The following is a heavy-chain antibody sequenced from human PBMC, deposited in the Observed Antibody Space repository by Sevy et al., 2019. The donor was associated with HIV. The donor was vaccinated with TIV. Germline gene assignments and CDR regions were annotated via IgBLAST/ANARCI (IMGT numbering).Heavy chain of an antibody. D-gene: IGHD1-20*01. CDR3: AKDGYKPSVGDENHYYYYMDV. J-gene: IGHJ6*03. CDR2: ISGSGGST. Sequence: GGSLRLSCAASGFTFSSYVMSWVRQAPGKGLEWVSAISGSGGSTYYADSVKGRFTISRDNSKNTLYLQMNSLRAEDTAVYYCAKDGYKPSVGDENHYYYYMDVWGKGTTVTVSS. CDR1: GFTFSSYV. V-gene: IGHV3-23*01.